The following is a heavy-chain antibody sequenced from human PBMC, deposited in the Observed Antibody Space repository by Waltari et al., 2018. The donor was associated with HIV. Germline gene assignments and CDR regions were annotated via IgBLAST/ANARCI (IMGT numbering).Heavy chain of an antibody. D-gene: IGHD3-10*01. J-gene: IGHJ4*02. CDR3: VRHWVYGSVPSAIRTFDN. CDR1: GDSISDTPFY. Sequence: QLQMQESGPGLVKPSETLSLTCSVSGDSISDTPFYWGWIRQPPGMGLEWIGSISYSGTTYSRASLSCRVIVSVDTPKNQFSLHLRSVTAADTAVYYCVRHWVYGSVPSAIRTFDNWGQGTLVTVSS. V-gene: IGHV4-39*01. CDR2: ISYSGTT.